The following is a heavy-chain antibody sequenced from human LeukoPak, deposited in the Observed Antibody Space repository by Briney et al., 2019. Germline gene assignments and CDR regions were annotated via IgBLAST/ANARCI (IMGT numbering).Heavy chain of an antibody. CDR3: ARDQAEYGMDV. CDR1: GGTFSSYA. J-gene: IGHJ6*02. Sequence: SVKVSCKASGGTFSSYAISWVRQAPGQGLEWMGSIIPILGIANYAQKFQGRVTITADKSTSTAYMELSSLRSEDTAVYHCARDQAEYGMDVWGQGTTVTVSS. V-gene: IGHV1-69*04. CDR2: IIPILGIA.